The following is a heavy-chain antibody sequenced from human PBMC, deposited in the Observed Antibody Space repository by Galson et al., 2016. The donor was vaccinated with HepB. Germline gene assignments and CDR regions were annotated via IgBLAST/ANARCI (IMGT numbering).Heavy chain of an antibody. Sequence: SETLSLTCTVSGGSISTKNWWSWVRQPPGKGLEWIGEVYHDGSPNYNPSLKSRLTISVDKSKNQFSLKLTSVTAADTAVYYCASVCGGGSCHPHWFGPWGQGTLVTVSS. CDR2: VYHDGSP. D-gene: IGHD2-15*01. CDR3: ASVCGGGSCHPHWFGP. J-gene: IGHJ5*02. V-gene: IGHV4-4*02. CDR1: GGSISTKNW.